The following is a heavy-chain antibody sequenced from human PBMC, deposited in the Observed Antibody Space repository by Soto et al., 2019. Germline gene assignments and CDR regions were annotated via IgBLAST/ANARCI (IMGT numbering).Heavy chain of an antibody. CDR1: GFTVSSNY. CDR2: IYSGGSS. V-gene: IGHV3-53*01. J-gene: IGHJ4*02. D-gene: IGHD2-15*01. Sequence: PVGSLRLSCAASGFTVSSNYMSWVRQAPGKGLEWVSVIYSGGSSYYADPVKGRFTISRDNFKNTLYLQMNSLRAEDTAVYYCARSTGGHYFDYWGQGTLVTVSS. CDR3: ARSTGGHYFDY.